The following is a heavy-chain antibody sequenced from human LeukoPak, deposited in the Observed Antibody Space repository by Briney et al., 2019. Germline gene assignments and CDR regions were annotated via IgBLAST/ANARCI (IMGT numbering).Heavy chain of an antibody. D-gene: IGHD1-1*01. V-gene: IGHV4-59*01. Sequence: SETLSLICTVSRVSISSNYWTWIRQPPGKGLEWIGYIYYSGSTDYNPSLKSRVTISVDTSKNQFSLKLSSVTPADTAVYYCARDRGTWNDDGFDYWGQGTLVTVSS. CDR2: IYYSGST. J-gene: IGHJ4*02. CDR3: ARDRGTWNDDGFDY. CDR1: RVSISSNY.